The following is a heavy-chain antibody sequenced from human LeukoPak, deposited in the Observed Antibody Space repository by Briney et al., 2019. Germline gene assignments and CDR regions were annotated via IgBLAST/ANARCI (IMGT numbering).Heavy chain of an antibody. J-gene: IGHJ4*02. D-gene: IGHD6-19*01. CDR1: GFIVCNIY. CDR3: VASTYSQRNYFDV. V-gene: IGHV3-53*01. CDR2: IYHGEST. Sequence: GSLRLSCAASGFIVCNIYMSWVRQAPGKGLEWISVIYHGESTCYVDSVKGRFTISRDNSKNMLFLQMNSLRAEDTAVYYCVASTYSQRNYFDVWGQGTLVTVSS.